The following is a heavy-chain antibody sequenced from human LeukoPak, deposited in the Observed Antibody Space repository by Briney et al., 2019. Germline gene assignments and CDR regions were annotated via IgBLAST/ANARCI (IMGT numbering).Heavy chain of an antibody. CDR2: MDPDGRTI. V-gene: IGHV3-74*01. D-gene: IGHD2-21*02. CDR1: GFSFRSYW. Sequence: GGSLRLSCAASGFSFRSYWMHWVRQAPGKGLEWVSRMDPDGRTIDYADSVRGRFTISRDNAKNSLHLQMNSLRAEDTAVYYCATDRDNSDWQKRFDSWGQGTLVTVSS. CDR3: ATDRDNSDWQKRFDS. J-gene: IGHJ4*02.